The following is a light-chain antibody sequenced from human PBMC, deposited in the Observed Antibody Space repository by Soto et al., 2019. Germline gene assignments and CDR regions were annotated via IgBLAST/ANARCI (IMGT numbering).Light chain of an antibody. CDR3: QYYENFPA. CDR1: QSIGRW. V-gene: IGKV1-5*01. Sequence: DVQMTQSPARLSAFVGDRVTITCRASQSIGRWVAWYQQKPGRAPKLLIFDASSLEDGVPSTFSGSGSGTEFTLTISSLQPDDFATYYCQYYENFPAFGPG. CDR2: DAS. J-gene: IGKJ3*01.